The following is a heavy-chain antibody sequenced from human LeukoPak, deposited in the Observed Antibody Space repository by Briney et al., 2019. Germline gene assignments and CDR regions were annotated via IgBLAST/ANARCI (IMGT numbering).Heavy chain of an antibody. J-gene: IGHJ4*02. CDR3: ARHADSGFGQLAFDY. D-gene: IGHD3-10*01. CDR2: IYYSRRT. V-gene: IGHV4-39*01. CDR1: GGSISGSSYY. Sequence: PSETLSLTCSVSGGSISGSSYYWGWIRQPPGKGLEWIGSIYYSRRTYYNPSLKSRVTISVDTSKNQFSLKLSSVTAADTAVYYCARHADSGFGQLAFDYWGQGTLVTVSS.